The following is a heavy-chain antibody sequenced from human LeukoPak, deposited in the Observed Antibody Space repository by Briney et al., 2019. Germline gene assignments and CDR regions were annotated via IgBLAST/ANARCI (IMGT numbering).Heavy chain of an antibody. CDR2: ISGSGDST. J-gene: IGHJ4*02. CDR3: AKARTFYDFLTGYLDFDF. CDR1: GFTFSSYW. Sequence: GGSLRLSCAASGFTFSSYWIHWVRQAPGKGLEWVSAISGSGDSTYYADSEKGRFTISRDNSKNMLYLQMSSLRAEDTAVYYCAKARTFYDFLTGYLDFDFWGQGTLVTVSS. D-gene: IGHD3-9*01. V-gene: IGHV3-23*01.